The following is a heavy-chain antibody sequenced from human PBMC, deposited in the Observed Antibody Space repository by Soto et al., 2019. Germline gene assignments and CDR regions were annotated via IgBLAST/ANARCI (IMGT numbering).Heavy chain of an antibody. CDR3: ARVGVSAVAGTYNWFDP. CDR1: GFTFDDYG. V-gene: IGHV3-20*04. J-gene: IGHJ5*02. Sequence: GGSLRLSCAASGFTFDDYGMSWVRQAPGKGLEWVSGINWNGGSTGYADSVKGRFTISRDNAKNSLYLQMNSLRAEDTALYYCARVGVSAVAGTYNWFDPWGQGTLVTVSS. D-gene: IGHD6-19*01. CDR2: INWNGGST.